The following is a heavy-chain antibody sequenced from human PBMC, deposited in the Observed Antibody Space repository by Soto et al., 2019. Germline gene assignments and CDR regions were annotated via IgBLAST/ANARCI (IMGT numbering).Heavy chain of an antibody. D-gene: IGHD1-7*01. V-gene: IGHV2-26*01. CDR3: ARIPGLELFFYYYYYGMDV. CDR1: RMG. Sequence: RMGVSWIRQPPGKALEWLAHIFSNDENSYSTTLKSRLTISKNTAKSQVVLTMTNMDPVDTATYYCARIPGLELFFYYYYYGMDVWGQGTTFTVSS. J-gene: IGHJ6*02. CDR2: IFSNDEN.